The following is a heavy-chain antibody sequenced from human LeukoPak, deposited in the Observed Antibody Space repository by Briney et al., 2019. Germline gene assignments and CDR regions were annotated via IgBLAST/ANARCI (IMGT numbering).Heavy chain of an antibody. CDR3: ARDVYSRYFDL. CDR1: GGSISSYY. V-gene: IGHV4-59*01. Sequence: PSETLSLTCTVSGGSISSYYWSWIRQPPGKGLEWIGYIYYSGSTNCNPSLKSRVTISVDTSKNQFSLKLSSVTAADTAVYYCARDVYSRYFDLWGRGTLVTVSS. J-gene: IGHJ2*01. CDR2: IYYSGST. D-gene: IGHD2-15*01.